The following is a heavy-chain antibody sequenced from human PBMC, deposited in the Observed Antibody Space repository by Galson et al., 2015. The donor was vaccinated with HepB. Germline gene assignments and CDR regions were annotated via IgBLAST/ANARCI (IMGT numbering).Heavy chain of an antibody. J-gene: IGHJ3*02. D-gene: IGHD2-2*01. CDR3: ARGCSSTSCQSLDAFDI. CDR2: MNPNSGNT. Sequence: SVKASCKASGYTFTSYDINWVRQATGQGLEWMGWMNPNSGNTGYAQKFQGRVTMTRNTSISTAYMELSSLRSEDTAVYYCARGCSSTSCQSLDAFDIWGQGTMVTVSS. V-gene: IGHV1-8*01. CDR1: GYTFTSYD.